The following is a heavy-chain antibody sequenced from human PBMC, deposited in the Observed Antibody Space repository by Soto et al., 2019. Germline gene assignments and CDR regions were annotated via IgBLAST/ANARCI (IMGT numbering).Heavy chain of an antibody. Sequence: QVQLQESGPGLVKPSETLSLTCTVSGGSISSYYWSWIRQPPGKGLEWIGYIYYSGGTNYNPSLKSRVTISVDTSKNQFSLKLSSVTAADTAVYYCARGEWTHISRLEWLSSPLGGYYGMDVWGQGTTVTVSS. J-gene: IGHJ6*02. CDR2: IYYSGGT. CDR1: GGSISSYY. V-gene: IGHV4-59*01. D-gene: IGHD3-3*01. CDR3: ARGEWTHISRLEWLSSPLGGYYGMDV.